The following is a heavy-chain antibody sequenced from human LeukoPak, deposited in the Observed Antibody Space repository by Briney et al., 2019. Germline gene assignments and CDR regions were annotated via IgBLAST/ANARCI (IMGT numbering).Heavy chain of an antibody. V-gene: IGHV4-34*01. J-gene: IGHJ4*02. CDR1: GGSFSGYY. CDR3: ARGQYYDSSGYQVY. CDR2: INHSGST. D-gene: IGHD3-22*01. Sequence: SETLSLTCAVYGGSFSGYYWSWLRQPPGKGLEWIGEINHSGSTNYNPSLKSRVTISVDTSKNQFSLKLSSVTAADTAVYYCARGQYYDSSGYQVYWGQGTLVTVSS.